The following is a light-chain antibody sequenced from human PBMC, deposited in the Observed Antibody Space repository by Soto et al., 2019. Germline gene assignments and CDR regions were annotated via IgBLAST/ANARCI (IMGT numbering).Light chain of an antibody. CDR1: TGAVTSGHY. V-gene: IGLV7-46*01. Sequence: QAVVTQEPSLTVSPGGTVTLTCGSSTGAVTSGHYPYWFQQKPGQAPRTLIYDTSNKHSWTPARFSGSLLGGKAALTLSGAQPEDEAEYYCLLSYSGDLYVFGTGTQLTVL. J-gene: IGLJ1*01. CDR3: LLSYSGDLYV. CDR2: DTS.